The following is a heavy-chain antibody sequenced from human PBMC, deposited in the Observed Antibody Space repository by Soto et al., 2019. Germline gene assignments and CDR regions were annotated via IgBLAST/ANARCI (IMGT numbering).Heavy chain of an antibody. J-gene: IGHJ6*02. CDR2: IIPIFGTA. CDR1: GGTFSSYA. V-gene: IGHV1-69*13. D-gene: IGHD1-26*01. CDR3: AKARVGGIVGATPVTQDYYYCGMDV. Sequence: ASVKVSCKASGGTFSSYAISWVRQAPGQGLEWMGGIIPIFGTANYAQKFQGRVTITADESTSTAYMELSSLRSEDTAVYYCAKARVGGIVGATPVTQDYYYCGMDVWGQGTTVTVSS.